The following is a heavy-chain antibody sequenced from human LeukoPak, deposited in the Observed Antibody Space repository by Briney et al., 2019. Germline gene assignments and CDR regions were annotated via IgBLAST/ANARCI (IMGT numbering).Heavy chain of an antibody. CDR2: IHYSGST. Sequence: PSETLSLTCSVSGVSMNDYYCSWIRQPPGKGLEWIGYIHYSGSTSYKPFLKSQVTISVDTSKNQISLRLRSVTAADTAVYYCARHAPGYFDFFWGQGALVTVSS. V-gene: IGHV4-59*08. CDR3: ARHAPGYFDFF. D-gene: IGHD3-9*01. J-gene: IGHJ4*02. CDR1: GVSMNDYY.